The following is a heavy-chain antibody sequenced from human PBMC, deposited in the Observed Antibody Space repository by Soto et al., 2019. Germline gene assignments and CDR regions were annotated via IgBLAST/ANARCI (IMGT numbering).Heavy chain of an antibody. J-gene: IGHJ3*02. Sequence: SVKVSCKASGGTFSSYAISWVRQAPGQGLEWMGGIIPIFGTANYAQKFQGRVTITADESTSTAYMELSSLRSEDTAVYYCARGFATMIVVAYQDAFDIWGQGTMVTVSS. V-gene: IGHV1-69*13. CDR2: IIPIFGTA. CDR3: ARGFATMIVVAYQDAFDI. D-gene: IGHD3-22*01. CDR1: GGTFSSYA.